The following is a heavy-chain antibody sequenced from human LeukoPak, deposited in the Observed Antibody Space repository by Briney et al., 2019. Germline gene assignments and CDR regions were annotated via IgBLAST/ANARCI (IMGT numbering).Heavy chain of an antibody. CDR3: AKDDGGSSSWFGY. CDR2: IYYSGST. CDR1: GGSISSYY. D-gene: IGHD6-13*01. J-gene: IGHJ5*01. V-gene: IGHV4-59*01. Sequence: KPSETLSLTCTVSGGSISSYYWSWIRQPPGKGLEWIGYIYYSGSTNYNPSLKSRVTISVDTSKNQFSLKLSSVTAADTAVYYCAKDDGGSSSWFGYWGQGTLVTVSS.